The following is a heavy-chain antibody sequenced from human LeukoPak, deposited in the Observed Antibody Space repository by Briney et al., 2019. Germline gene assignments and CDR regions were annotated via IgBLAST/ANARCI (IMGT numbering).Heavy chain of an antibody. V-gene: IGHV1-69*01. CDR3: ARWEGSTSVLGIAARPQDAFDI. D-gene: IGHD6-6*01. CDR2: IIPIFGTA. Sequence: GASEKVSCKASGGAFSSYAISWVRQAPGQGLEWMGGIIPIFGTANYAQKFQGRVTITADESTSTAYMELSSLRSEDTAVYYCARWEGSTSVLGIAARPQDAFDIWGQGTMVTVSS. CDR1: GGAFSSYA. J-gene: IGHJ3*02.